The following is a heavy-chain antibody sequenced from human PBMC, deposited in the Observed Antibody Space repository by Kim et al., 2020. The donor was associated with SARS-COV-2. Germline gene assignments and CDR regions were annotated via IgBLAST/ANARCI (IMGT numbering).Heavy chain of an antibody. J-gene: IGHJ4*02. D-gene: IGHD3-10*01. V-gene: IGHV3-11*06. CDR3: ARVGGGPTMVRGVIVPFDY. Sequence: RFTISRDNAKNSLYLQMNSLRAEDTAVYYCARVGGGPTMVRGVIVPFDYWGQGTLVTVSS.